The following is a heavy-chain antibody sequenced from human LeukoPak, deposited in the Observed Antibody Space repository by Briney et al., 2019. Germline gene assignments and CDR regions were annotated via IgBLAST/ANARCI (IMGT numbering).Heavy chain of an antibody. CDR1: GYTFTSYA. CDR3: ARDQSGYDYFNRFDP. V-gene: IGHV1-3*01. CDR2: INAGNGNT. Sequence: ASVKVSCKASGYTFTSYAMHWVRQAPGQRLEWMGWINAGNGNTKYSQKFQGRVTITRDTSASTAYMELSSLRSEDTAVYYCARDQSGYDYFNRFDPWGQGTLVTVSS. J-gene: IGHJ5*02. D-gene: IGHD5-12*01.